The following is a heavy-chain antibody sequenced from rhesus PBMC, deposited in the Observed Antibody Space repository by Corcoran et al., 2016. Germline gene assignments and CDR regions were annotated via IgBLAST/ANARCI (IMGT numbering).Heavy chain of an antibody. V-gene: IGHV4-81*01. J-gene: IGHJ4*01. Sequence: QLQLQESGPGLVKPSETLSPTCVVSGGSLSGAYWSWFRHPPGKGLEWIGNIDGNIAGTNYNPSLKSRVTISKDTSKSQFSLKLSSVTAADTAVYYCARGGYSQFDSWGQGVLVTVSS. D-gene: IGHD5-42*01. CDR2: IDGNIAGT. CDR1: GGSLSGAY. CDR3: ARGGYSQFDS.